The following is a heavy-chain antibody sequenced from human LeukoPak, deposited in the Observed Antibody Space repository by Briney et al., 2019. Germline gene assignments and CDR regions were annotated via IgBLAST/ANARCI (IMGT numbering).Heavy chain of an antibody. V-gene: IGHV3-23*01. CDR3: ASGHDGSGMDV. CDR2: ISGSGGST. D-gene: IGHD1-1*01. J-gene: IGHJ6*02. Sequence: GGSLRLSCAASGFTFSNAWMSWVRQAPGKGLEWVSAISGSGGSTYYADSVKGRFTISRDNSKNTLYLQMNSLRAEDTAVYYCASGHDGSGMDVWGQGTTVTVSS. CDR1: GFTFSNAW.